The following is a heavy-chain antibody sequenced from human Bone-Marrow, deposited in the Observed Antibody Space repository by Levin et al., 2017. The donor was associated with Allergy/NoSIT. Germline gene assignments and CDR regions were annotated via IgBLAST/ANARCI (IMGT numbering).Heavy chain of an antibody. CDR2: IIPTLQTP. CDR3: ARGDTVRVYAYALDV. CDR1: GGTVSNHP. J-gene: IGHJ6*01. V-gene: IGHV1-69*13. Sequence: AASVKVSCKASGGTVSNHPINWVRQAPGQGLEWMGGIIPTLQTPNYAQKFQGTVTITADESTNTVYLDLSNVRSEDTAVYYCARGDTVRVYAYALDVWGQGTTVTVSS. D-gene: IGHD5-18*01.